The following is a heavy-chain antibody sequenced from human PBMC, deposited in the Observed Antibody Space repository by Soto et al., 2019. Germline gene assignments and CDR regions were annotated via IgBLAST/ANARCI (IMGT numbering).Heavy chain of an antibody. CDR2: IYFSGST. CDR1: GGSFVGATYY. D-gene: IGHD4-17*01. Sequence: SVTRILTCSVSGGSFVGATYYWNWIRQPPGKGLEWIGYIYFSGSTNYNPSLKSRVTMSIDTSKNQFSLKLSSVTAADTAAYFCTRDVDFGEENVWGQGTTVT. V-gene: IGHV4-61*01. J-gene: IGHJ6*02. CDR3: TRDVDFGEENV.